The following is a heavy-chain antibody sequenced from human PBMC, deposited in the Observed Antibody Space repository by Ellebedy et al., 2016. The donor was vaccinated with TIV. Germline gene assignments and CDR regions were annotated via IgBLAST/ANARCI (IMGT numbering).Heavy chain of an antibody. CDR2: IYSSGNI. J-gene: IGHJ5*02. D-gene: IGHD6-13*01. Sequence: PGGSLRLSCAASGFTVSSKYMSWVRQTPGKGLEWVSVIYSSGNIRYADSVKGRFTISRDNSKNTLYAQVNSLKPEDTAVYYCAKDRWQQLVRDFWFDPWGRGTLVTVSS. V-gene: IGHV3-66*03. CDR1: GFTVSSKY. CDR3: AKDRWQQLVRDFWFDP.